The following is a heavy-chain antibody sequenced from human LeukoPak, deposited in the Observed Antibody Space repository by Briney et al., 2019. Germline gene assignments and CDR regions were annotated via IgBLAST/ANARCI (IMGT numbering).Heavy chain of an antibody. CDR2: ISGSGSGGST. Sequence: GGSLRLSCAASGFIFSSYGMTWVRQAPGKGLVWVSAISGSGSGGSTYYADSVKGRFTISRDNSKNTLYLQMNSLRVEDTAVYYCAKATSVTTLFDYWGQGTLVTVSS. CDR1: GFIFSSYG. J-gene: IGHJ4*02. CDR3: AKATSVTTLFDY. D-gene: IGHD4-17*01. V-gene: IGHV3-23*01.